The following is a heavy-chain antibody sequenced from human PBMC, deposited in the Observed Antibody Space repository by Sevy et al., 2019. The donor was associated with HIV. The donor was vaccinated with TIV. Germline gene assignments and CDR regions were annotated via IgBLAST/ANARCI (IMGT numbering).Heavy chain of an antibody. V-gene: IGHV1-24*01. CDR3: VTPGPRVYYDSSAYRGYAFDI. CDR2: FDPEDGQT. CDR1: GHTLTELS. J-gene: IGHJ3*02. D-gene: IGHD3-22*01. Sequence: ASVKVSCGVSGHTLTELSIHWVRQAPGKGLEWMGSFDPEDGQTFYAQNFQGRVAMTEDTSSETAYMDLSSLRSEDTAVYYCVTPGPRVYYDSSAYRGYAFDIWGQGTMVTVSS.